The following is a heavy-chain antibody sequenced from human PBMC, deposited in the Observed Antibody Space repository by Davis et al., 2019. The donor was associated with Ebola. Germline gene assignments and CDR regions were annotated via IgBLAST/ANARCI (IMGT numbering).Heavy chain of an antibody. V-gene: IGHV3-48*02. D-gene: IGHD7-27*01. J-gene: IGHJ4*02. CDR1: GFTFSAYS. Sequence: GGSLRLSCAASGFTFSAYSMNWVRQAPGKGLEWVSYISDSSTTIYYADSVKGRFTISRDNAKNSLYLQMNSLRDEDTAVYYCATARNWDFDYWGQGTLVTVSS. CDR2: ISDSSTTI. CDR3: ATARNWDFDY.